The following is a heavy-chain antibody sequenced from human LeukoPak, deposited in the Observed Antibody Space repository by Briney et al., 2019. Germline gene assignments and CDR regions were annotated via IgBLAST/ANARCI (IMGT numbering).Heavy chain of an antibody. V-gene: IGHV3-23*01. CDR3: ATYRQVLLPFEP. D-gene: IGHD2-8*02. J-gene: IGHJ5*02. CDR1: GFTFSTFA. CDR2: IFPSGGEI. Sequence: GGSLRLSCAASGFTFSTFAMIWVRQPPGKGLEWVSSIFPSGGEIHYADSVRGRFTISRDNSKSTLSLQMNSLRAEDTAIYYCATYRQVLLPFEPWGQGTLVTVSS.